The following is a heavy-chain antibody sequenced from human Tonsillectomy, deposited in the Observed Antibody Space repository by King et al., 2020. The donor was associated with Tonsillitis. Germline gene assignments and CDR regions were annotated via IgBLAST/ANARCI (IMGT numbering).Heavy chain of an antibody. CDR3: ASATPCQLWLNRLCAFDF. J-gene: IGHJ3*01. Sequence: QLQESGPGLVKPSETLSLTCTVSGDFIKSSTYYWGWIRQPPGKGLEWIGSIDYSGTTDYNPPLKSRVTISVDTSKNEFALSLSSVTVADTAVYYCASATPCQLWLNRLCAFDFWGQGTMLTVSS. V-gene: IGHV4-39*06. CDR1: GDFIKSSTYY. CDR2: IDYSGTT. D-gene: IGHD6-19*01.